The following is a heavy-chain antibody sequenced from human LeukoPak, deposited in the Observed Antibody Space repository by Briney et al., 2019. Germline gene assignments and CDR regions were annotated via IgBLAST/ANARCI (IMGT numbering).Heavy chain of an antibody. Sequence: PPETLSLTCTVSGGSISSSSYYWGWIRQPPGKGLEWIGSIYYSGSTYYNPSLKSRVTISVGTSKNQFSLKLSSVTAADTAVYYCARDPYYYGSGSYFDYWGQGTLVTVSS. V-gene: IGHV4-39*01. CDR3: ARDPYYYGSGSYFDY. CDR2: IYYSGST. J-gene: IGHJ4*02. D-gene: IGHD3-10*01. CDR1: GGSISSSSYY.